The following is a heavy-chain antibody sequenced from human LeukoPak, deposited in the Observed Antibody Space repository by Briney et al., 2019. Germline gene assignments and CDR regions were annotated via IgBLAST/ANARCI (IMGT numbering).Heavy chain of an antibody. Sequence: ASVKVSCKASGYTFTDYYMHWVRQAPGQGLEWMGWINPKSGGTNYAQKFQGRVTMTRDTSVGTAYMELSRLTSDDTAVYYCARALGRQRYYGSGTYKKNYYYMDVWGKGTTVTISS. J-gene: IGHJ6*03. CDR2: INPKSGGT. CDR1: GYTFTDYY. D-gene: IGHD3-10*01. CDR3: ARALGRQRYYGSGTYKKNYYYMDV. V-gene: IGHV1-2*02.